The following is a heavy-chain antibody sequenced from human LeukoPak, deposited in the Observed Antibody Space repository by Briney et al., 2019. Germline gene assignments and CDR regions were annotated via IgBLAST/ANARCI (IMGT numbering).Heavy chain of an antibody. J-gene: IGHJ3*02. CDR3: AREVTGYYTVAFDI. D-gene: IGHD3-9*01. CDR1: GYTFTSYD. V-gene: IGHV1-8*01. Sequence: ASVKVSCKASGYTFTSYDINWVRRATGQGLEWMGWMNPNSGNTGYAQKFQGRVTMTRNTSISTAYMKLSSLRSEDTAVYYCAREVTGYYTVAFDIWGQGTMVTVSS. CDR2: MNPNSGNT.